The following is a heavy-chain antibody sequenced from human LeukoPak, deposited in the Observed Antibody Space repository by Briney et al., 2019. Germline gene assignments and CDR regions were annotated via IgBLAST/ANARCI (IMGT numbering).Heavy chain of an antibody. CDR2: IWYDGSNK. D-gene: IGHD6-19*01. CDR3: ARGRGSGWPDYFDH. CDR1: RFTFSNYD. J-gene: IGHJ4*02. V-gene: IGHV3-33*01. Sequence: GSLRLSCAASRFTFSNYDMHWVRQAPGKGLEWVALIWYDGSNKFYADSLRGRFTISRDNSKNTLYLQMNSLTAEDTAVYYCARGRGSGWPDYFDHWGQGTLVTVSS.